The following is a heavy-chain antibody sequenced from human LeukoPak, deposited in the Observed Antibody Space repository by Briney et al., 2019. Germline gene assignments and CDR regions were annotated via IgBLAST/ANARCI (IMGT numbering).Heavy chain of an antibody. Sequence: PGGSLRLSCAASGSTFSSYGMHWVRQAPGKGLEWVAVISYDGSNKYYADSVKGRFTISRDNSKNTLFLQMNSLRAEDTAVYYCAKDSGYQLLNNLFDPWGQGTLVTVSS. CDR1: GSTFSSYG. J-gene: IGHJ5*02. CDR2: ISYDGSNK. V-gene: IGHV3-30*18. D-gene: IGHD2-2*01. CDR3: AKDSGYQLLNNLFDP.